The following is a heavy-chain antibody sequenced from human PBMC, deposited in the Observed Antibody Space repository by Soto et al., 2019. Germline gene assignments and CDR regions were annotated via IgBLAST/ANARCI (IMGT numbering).Heavy chain of an antibody. V-gene: IGHV4-34*01. CDR1: GGSISGYY. Sequence: SETLSLTCAVYGGSISGYYWSWIRQPPGKGLEWIGEIYHSGSTNYNPSLKSRVTISVDTSKNQFSLKLSSVTAADTAVYYCARERVPDYDFSSGYSLFDSWAQGTLVPVSS. CDR3: ARERVPDYDFSSGYSLFDS. J-gene: IGHJ4*02. CDR2: IYHSGST. D-gene: IGHD3-3*01.